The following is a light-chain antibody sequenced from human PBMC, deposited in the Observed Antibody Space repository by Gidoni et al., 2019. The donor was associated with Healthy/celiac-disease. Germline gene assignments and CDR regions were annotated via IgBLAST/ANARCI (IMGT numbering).Light chain of an antibody. J-gene: IGKJ2*01. CDR2: DAS. CDR3: QQRSNWPPWYT. Sequence: EIVLTQSPDNLSLCPGEGATISCRASQSVSSYLAWYQQTPGQAPRLLIYDASNRATGIPARFSGSGSGTDFTLTISSLEPEDFAVYYCQQRSNWPPWYTFGQGTKLEIK. V-gene: IGKV3-11*01. CDR1: QSVSSY.